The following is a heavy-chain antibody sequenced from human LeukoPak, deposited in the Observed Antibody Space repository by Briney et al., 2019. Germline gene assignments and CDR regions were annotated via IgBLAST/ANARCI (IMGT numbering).Heavy chain of an antibody. CDR1: GDSIGTYY. CDR2: ISYGETT. D-gene: IGHD3-3*01. Sequence: SETLSLTCSVSGDSIGTYYWSWIRQPPGKGLEWIAYISYGETTYYSPSLKSRATVSLDTSQNQFSLRLSSVTAADTAVYYCGRQQGYDFWSGYYLHFDYRGQGTLVAVSS. CDR3: GRQQGYDFWSGYYLHFDY. J-gene: IGHJ4*02. V-gene: IGHV4-59*08.